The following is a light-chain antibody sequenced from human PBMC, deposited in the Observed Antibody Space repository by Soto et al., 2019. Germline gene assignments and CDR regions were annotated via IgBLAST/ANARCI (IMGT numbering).Light chain of an antibody. CDR1: SSDIGAYNY. J-gene: IGLJ3*02. V-gene: IGLV2-8*01. Sequence: QSALTQPPSASGSRGQSVTIYCTGTSSDIGAYNYVSWFQQHPGEAPKLIISEVNKRPSGVPDRFSGSKSGNTASLTVSGLQAEDEADYYCTSYGGRDNLMFGGGTKVTVL. CDR3: TSYGGRDNLM. CDR2: EVN.